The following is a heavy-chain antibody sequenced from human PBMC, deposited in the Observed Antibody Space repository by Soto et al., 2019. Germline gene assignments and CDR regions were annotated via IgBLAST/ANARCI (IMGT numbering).Heavy chain of an antibody. D-gene: IGHD3-22*01. CDR1: GFTFSSYA. J-gene: IGHJ4*02. CDR3: ARGGYYDSSGYCGR. Sequence: GESLKISCAASGFTFSSYAMHWVRQAPGKGLEWVAVISYDGSNKYYADSVKGRFTISRDNSKNTLYLQMNSLRAEDTAVYYCARGGYYDSSGYCGRWGQGTLVTVSS. CDR2: ISYDGSNK. V-gene: IGHV3-30-3*01.